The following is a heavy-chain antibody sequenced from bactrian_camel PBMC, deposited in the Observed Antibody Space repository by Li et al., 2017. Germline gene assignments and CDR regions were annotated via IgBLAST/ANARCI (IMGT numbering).Heavy chain of an antibody. D-gene: IGHD2*01. Sequence: VQLVESGGGSVQARGSLRLACTHSGYYSSYCVGWYRLPPGRAPAEREGIAAIRRSGGETWYAGSVKGRFTISRDNARNTVYLQMNSLKAEDTAVYWCVRNRGGGNEYWGRGTQVTVS. CDR2: IRRSGGET. CDR1: GYYSSYC. V-gene: IGHV3-3*01. CDR3: VRNRGGGNEY. J-gene: IGHJ4*01.